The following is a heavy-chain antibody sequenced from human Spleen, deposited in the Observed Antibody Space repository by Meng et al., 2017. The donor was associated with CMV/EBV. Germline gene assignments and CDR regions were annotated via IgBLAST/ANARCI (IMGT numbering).Heavy chain of an antibody. D-gene: IGHD2-2*01. CDR2: INPNSGGT. Sequence: ASVKVSCKASGYTFTGYYMHWVRQAPGQGLEWMGWINPNSGGTNYAQKFQGRVTMTRDTSISTAYMELSRLRSDDTAVYYCARVFAPAAAGGLNLLYYYYGMDVWGQGTTVTVS. CDR3: ARVFAPAAAGGLNLLYYYYGMDV. J-gene: IGHJ6*02. V-gene: IGHV1-2*02. CDR1: GYTFTGYY.